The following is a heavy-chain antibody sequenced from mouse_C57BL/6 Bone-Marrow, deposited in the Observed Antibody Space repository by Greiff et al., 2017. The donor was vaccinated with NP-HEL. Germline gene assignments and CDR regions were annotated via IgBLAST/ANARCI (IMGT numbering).Heavy chain of an antibody. CDR1: GFTFSSYG. CDR3: ARPHYGSSYGYAMDY. J-gene: IGHJ4*01. D-gene: IGHD1-1*01. CDR2: ISSGGSYT. Sequence: EVQLVESGGDLVKPGGSLKLSCAASGFTFSSYGMSWVRQTQDKRLEWVATISSGGSYTYYPDSVKGRFTISRDNAKNTLYLQMSSLKSEDTAMYYCARPHYGSSYGYAMDYWGQGTSVTVSS. V-gene: IGHV5-6*01.